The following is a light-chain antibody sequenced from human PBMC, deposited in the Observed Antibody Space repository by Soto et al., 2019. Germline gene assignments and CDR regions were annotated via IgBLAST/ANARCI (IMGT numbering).Light chain of an antibody. CDR3: SSYAGSSNVV. V-gene: IGLV2-8*01. Sequence: QSVLTQPPSASGSPGQSVTISCTGTSSDVGAYKYVSWYQQHPGKAPKLMIYEVSERPSGVPDRFSGSKSGNTASLTVSGLKAEDEAEYYCSSYAGSSNVVFGGGTKLTVL. CDR1: SSDVGAYKY. CDR2: EVS. J-gene: IGLJ2*01.